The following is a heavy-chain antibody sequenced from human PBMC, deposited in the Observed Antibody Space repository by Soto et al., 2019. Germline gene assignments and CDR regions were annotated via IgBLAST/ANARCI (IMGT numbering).Heavy chain of an antibody. D-gene: IGHD3-10*01. CDR2: INSDGSST. Sequence: EVQLVESGGGLVQPGGSLRLSCAASGFTFSSYWMHWVRQAPGKGLVWVSRINSDGSSTSYADSVKGRFTISRDNAKNTLYLQMNSLRAEDTAVYYCARDSLVTMVRGVISPYGIDVWGQGTTVTVSS. CDR1: GFTFSSYW. J-gene: IGHJ6*02. CDR3: ARDSLVTMVRGVISPYGIDV. V-gene: IGHV3-74*01.